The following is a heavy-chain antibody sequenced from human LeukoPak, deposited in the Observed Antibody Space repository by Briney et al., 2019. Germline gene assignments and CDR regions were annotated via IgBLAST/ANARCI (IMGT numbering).Heavy chain of an antibody. CDR3: ARLLVVRGVMD. CDR2: IYYSAST. J-gene: IGHJ4*02. D-gene: IGHD3-10*01. V-gene: IGHV4-39*01. CDR1: GGSISSSSYY. Sequence: PSETLSLTCTVSGGSISSSSYYWGWIRQPPGKGLEWIGSIYYSASTYYNPSLKSRVTISVDTSKNQFSLKLSSVTAADTAVYYCARLLVVRGVMDWGQGTLVTVSS.